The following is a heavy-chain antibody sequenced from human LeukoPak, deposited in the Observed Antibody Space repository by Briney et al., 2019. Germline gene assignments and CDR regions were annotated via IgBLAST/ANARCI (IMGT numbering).Heavy chain of an antibody. J-gene: IGHJ4*02. CDR1: GFTFSSCG. CDR3: ATETIGRHYDY. CDR2: IGPTGTDR. D-gene: IGHD1-14*01. V-gene: IGHV3-21*01. Sequence: SCAASGFTFSSCGFNWVRQAPGKGLEWVSSIGPTGTDRYYADSVRGRFTISRDNAKNSMYLQMDSLRDEDTAVYYCATETIGRHYDYWGQGTLLTVSS.